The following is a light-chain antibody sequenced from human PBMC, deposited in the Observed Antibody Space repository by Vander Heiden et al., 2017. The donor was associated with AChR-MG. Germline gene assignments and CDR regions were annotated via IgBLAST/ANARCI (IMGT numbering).Light chain of an antibody. Sequence: SYVLTQPPSVSVAPGKRARITCGGNNIGSKSVHWYQQNPGQAPVLVIDYDSDRPSGIPERFSGSNSGNTATLTISRVEAGDEADYYCQVWDSSSDHWVFGGGTKLTVL. CDR2: YDS. J-gene: IGLJ3*02. CDR3: QVWDSSSDHWV. CDR1: NIGSKS. V-gene: IGLV3-21*04.